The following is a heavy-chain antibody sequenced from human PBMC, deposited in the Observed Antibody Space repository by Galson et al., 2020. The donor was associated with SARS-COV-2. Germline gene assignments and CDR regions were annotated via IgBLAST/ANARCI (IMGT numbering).Heavy chain of an antibody. CDR3: ARGDAFDI. Sequence: SQTPSLPCSISGDILSRNTAAWNWIRQSPSRGLEWPRRTYHRSKWYNDYPPSVKCRIIINPDTYKNQLSLQLNSVTPEDTAVYYCARGDAFDIWGQGTLVTVST. J-gene: IGHJ3*02. V-gene: IGHV6-1*01. CDR2: TYHRSKWYN. CDR1: GDILSRNTAA.